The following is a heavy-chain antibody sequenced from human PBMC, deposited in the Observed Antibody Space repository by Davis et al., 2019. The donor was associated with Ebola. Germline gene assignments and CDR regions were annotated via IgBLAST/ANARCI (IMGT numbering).Heavy chain of an antibody. CDR2: ISSSGSTI. CDR3: ARVGVTIFQSWFDP. J-gene: IGHJ5*02. Sequence: GGSLRLSCAASGSTSSDYYMSWIRQAPGKGLEWVSYISSSGSTIYYADSVKGRFTISRDNAKNSLYLQMNSLRAEDTAVYYCARVGVTIFQSWFDPWGQGTLVTVSS. V-gene: IGHV3-11*01. D-gene: IGHD3-3*01. CDR1: GSTSSDYY.